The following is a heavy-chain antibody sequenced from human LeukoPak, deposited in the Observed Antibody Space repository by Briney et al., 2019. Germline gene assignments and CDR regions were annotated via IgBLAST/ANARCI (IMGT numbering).Heavy chain of an antibody. V-gene: IGHV4-59*01. CDR3: ARVGGSNYYYYGMDV. CDR2: IYYSGST. CDR1: GGSISSYY. Sequence: PSETLSLTCTVSGGSISSYYWSWIRQPPGKGLEWIGYIYYSGSTNYNPSLKSRVTISVDTSKNQFSLKLSSVTAADTAVYYCARVGGSNYYYYGMDVWGQGTTVTVSS. J-gene: IGHJ6*02. D-gene: IGHD2-15*01.